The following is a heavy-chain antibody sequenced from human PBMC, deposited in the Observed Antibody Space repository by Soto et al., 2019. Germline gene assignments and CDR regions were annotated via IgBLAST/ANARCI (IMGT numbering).Heavy chain of an antibody. CDR1: GVSISSPDYS. D-gene: IGHD4-17*01. Sequence: PSETLSLTCTVSGVSISSPDYSWSWIRQPPGKGLEWIGYIYHSGNTLYNPSLKSRVTISIDTSRNQFSLKLTSVTAADTGIYYCVTDEDGNFFHYWGQGTLVTVSS. V-gene: IGHV4-30-2*02. J-gene: IGHJ4*02. CDR2: IYHSGNT. CDR3: VTDEDGNFFHY.